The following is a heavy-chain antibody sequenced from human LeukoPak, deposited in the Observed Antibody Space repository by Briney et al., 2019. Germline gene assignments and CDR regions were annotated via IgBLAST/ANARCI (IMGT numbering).Heavy chain of an antibody. D-gene: IGHD6-13*01. Sequence: SETLSLTCAVYGGSFSGYHWSWIRQPPGKGLEWIGEINHSGSTNYNPSLKSRVTISVDTSKNQFSLKLSSVTAADTAVYYCASIAAAGTVDYWGQGTLVTVSS. J-gene: IGHJ4*02. CDR3: ASIAAAGTVDY. V-gene: IGHV4-34*01. CDR2: INHSGST. CDR1: GGSFSGYH.